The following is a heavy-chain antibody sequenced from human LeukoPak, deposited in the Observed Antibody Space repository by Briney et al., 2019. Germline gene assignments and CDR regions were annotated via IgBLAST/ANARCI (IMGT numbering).Heavy chain of an antibody. J-gene: IGHJ4*02. CDR1: GFTVSSNY. CDR3: AREGPSLLWFGESSPGYFDY. D-gene: IGHD3-10*01. Sequence: GGSLRLSCAASGFTVSSNYMSWVRQAPGKGLEWVSVIYSGGSTYYADSVKGRFTISRDNSKNTLYLQMNSLRAEDTAVYYCAREGPSLLWFGESSPGYFDYWGQGTLVTVST. CDR2: IYSGGST. V-gene: IGHV3-66*01.